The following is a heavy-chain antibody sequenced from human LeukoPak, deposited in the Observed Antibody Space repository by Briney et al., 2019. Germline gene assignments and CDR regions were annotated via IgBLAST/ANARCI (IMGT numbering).Heavy chain of an antibody. Sequence: GRSLRLSCAASGFTFDDYAMHWVRQAPGKGLEWVSGISWNSGRIGYADSVKGRFTISRDNAKNSLYLQMNSLRAEDTALYYCAKEPLDWLLSTRLGYFDYWGQGTLVTVSS. CDR3: AKEPLDWLLSTRLGYFDY. CDR1: GFTFDDYA. J-gene: IGHJ4*02. V-gene: IGHV3-9*01. CDR2: ISWNSGRI. D-gene: IGHD3-9*01.